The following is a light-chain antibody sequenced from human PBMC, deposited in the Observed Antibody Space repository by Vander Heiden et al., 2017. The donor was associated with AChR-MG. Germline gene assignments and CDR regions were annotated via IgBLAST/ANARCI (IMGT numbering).Light chain of an antibody. V-gene: IGKV3-11*01. CDR3: QQRSNWLT. CDR1: QSVSSY. Sequence: EIVLTQSPATLSLSPGERATLSCRASQSVSSYLAWYQQKPRQAPRLLIYDASNRATGIPARFSGSGSGKDFTLTISSLEPEDCAVYYCQQRSNWLTFGGGTKVEIK. J-gene: IGKJ4*01. CDR2: DAS.